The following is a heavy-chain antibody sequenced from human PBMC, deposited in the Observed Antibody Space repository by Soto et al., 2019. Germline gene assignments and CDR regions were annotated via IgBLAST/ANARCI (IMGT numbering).Heavy chain of an antibody. J-gene: IGHJ6*03. V-gene: IGHV1-18*01. CDR2: ISAYNGNT. D-gene: IGHD3-10*01. Sequence: ASVKVSCKASGYTFTSYGISWVRQAPGQGLEWMGWISAYNGNTNYAQKLQGRVTMTTDTSTSTAYMELRSLRSDDTAVYYCARENYFYGSGSFYYYYYYMDVWGKGTTVTVSS. CDR1: GYTFTSYG. CDR3: ARENYFYGSGSFYYYYYYMDV.